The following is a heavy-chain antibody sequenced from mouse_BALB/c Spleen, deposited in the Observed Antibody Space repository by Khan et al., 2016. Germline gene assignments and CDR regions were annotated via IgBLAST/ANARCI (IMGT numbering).Heavy chain of an antibody. J-gene: IGHJ3*01. CDR1: GFSLTGYG. D-gene: IGHD1-2*01. CDR3: ARAHYGTSFAY. Sequence: QVQLKESGPGLVAPSQSLSITCTVSGFSLTGYGVNWVRQPPGKGLEWLGMIWGDGSTDYNSALKSRLSISQDNSKSQVFLKMNSLQTDDTARYYCARAHYGTSFAYWGQGTLVTVSA. V-gene: IGHV2-6-7*01. CDR2: IWGDGST.